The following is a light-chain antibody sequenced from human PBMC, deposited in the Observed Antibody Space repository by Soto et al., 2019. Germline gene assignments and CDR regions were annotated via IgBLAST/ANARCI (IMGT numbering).Light chain of an antibody. Sequence: EIVCTQSPGTLSLSPGERATLSCRASQSVSSYYLAWYQQKPGQAPRLLIYAASSRATGIPDRFSGGGSGTDFTLTISRLEHEDLAVYYCQQYGSSRPTFGQGTKVDNK. J-gene: IGKJ1*01. CDR2: AAS. CDR3: QQYGSSRPT. CDR1: QSVSSYY. V-gene: IGKV3-20*01.